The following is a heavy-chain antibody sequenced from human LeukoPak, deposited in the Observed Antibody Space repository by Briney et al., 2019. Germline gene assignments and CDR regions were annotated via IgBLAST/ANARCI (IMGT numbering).Heavy chain of an antibody. CDR1: GFTFSSYA. CDR2: ISGSGGST. V-gene: IGHV3-23*01. CDR3: AKGNCRGTSCYSDY. D-gene: IGHD2-2*02. J-gene: IGHJ4*02. Sequence: GGSLRLSCAASGFTFSSYATRWVRQAPGKGLEWVSGISGSGGSTYYADSVKGRFTIARDNSKNTLYLQMNSLRAEDTAVYYCAKGNCRGTSCYSDYWGQGTLVTVSS.